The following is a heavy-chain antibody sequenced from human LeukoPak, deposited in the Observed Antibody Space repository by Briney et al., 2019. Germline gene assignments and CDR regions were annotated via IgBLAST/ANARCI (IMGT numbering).Heavy chain of an antibody. CDR3: VRGKYDSSGYPLLGFDY. CDR1: GFTFSSHD. Sequence: GGSLRLSCATSGFTFSSHDMNWVRQAPGKGLEWVSSITGNSKSIDYADSVKGRFAISRDNAKNSLFLQMDSLRVEDTAVYYCVRGKYDSSGYPLLGFDYWGQGTLVTVSS. J-gene: IGHJ4*02. CDR2: ITGNSKSI. D-gene: IGHD3-22*01. V-gene: IGHV3-21*01.